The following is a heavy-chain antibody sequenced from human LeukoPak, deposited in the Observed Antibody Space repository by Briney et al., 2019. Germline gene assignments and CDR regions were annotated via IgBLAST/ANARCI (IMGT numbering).Heavy chain of an antibody. Sequence: GGSLRLSCGASGFTFSNYAMSWVRQAPGKGLEWVSAISGSGGSTYYADSVKGRFTISRDNSKNTLYLQMNSLRAEDTAVYYCAKGYRGYSGYDYAFDIWGQGTMVTVSS. D-gene: IGHD5-12*01. CDR1: GFTFSNYA. V-gene: IGHV3-23*01. CDR2: ISGSGGST. J-gene: IGHJ3*02. CDR3: AKGYRGYSGYDYAFDI.